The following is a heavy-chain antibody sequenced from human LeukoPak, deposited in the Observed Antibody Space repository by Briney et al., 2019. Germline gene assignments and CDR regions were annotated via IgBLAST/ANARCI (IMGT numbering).Heavy chain of an antibody. V-gene: IGHV1-18*01. CDR3: AREESIGRYQFLHDS. D-gene: IGHD1-26*01. J-gene: IGHJ4*02. CDR2: ISPYNGNT. CDR1: NYTFIRYG. Sequence: ASVKVSCKASNYTFIRYGIAWVRQAPGQGLEWLAWISPYNGNTKYAQKFQGRVTMTTDTSTGTAYMELRSLTSDDTAVYYCAREESIGRYQFLHDSWGQGTLVTVSS.